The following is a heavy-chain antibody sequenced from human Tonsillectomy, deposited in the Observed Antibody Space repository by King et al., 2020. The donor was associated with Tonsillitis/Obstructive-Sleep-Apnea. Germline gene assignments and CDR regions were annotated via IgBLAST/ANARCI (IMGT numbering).Heavy chain of an antibody. CDR2: IFSNDEK. CDR3: ARTRSDFSYYYYMDV. V-gene: IGHV2-26*01. J-gene: IGHJ6*03. Sequence: VTLKESGPVLVKPTETLTLTFTVSGFSLSNARMGVSWIRQPPGKALEWLAHIFSNDEKSYSTSLKSRLTISKYTSKSQVVLTMTNMDPVDTATYYCARTRSDFSYYYYMDVWGKGTTVTVSS. D-gene: IGHD3-3*01. CDR1: GFSLSNARMG.